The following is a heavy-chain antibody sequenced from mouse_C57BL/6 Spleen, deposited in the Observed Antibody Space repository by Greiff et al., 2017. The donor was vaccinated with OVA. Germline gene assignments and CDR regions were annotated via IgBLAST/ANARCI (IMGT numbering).Heavy chain of an antibody. CDR2: ISDGGSYT. J-gene: IGHJ4*01. CDR1: GFTFSSYA. Sequence: EVQVVESGGGLVKPGGSLKLSCAASGFTFSSYAMSWVRQTPEKRLEWVATISDGGSYTYYPDNVQGRFTISRDNAKNNQYLQMSHLKSEDTAMYYCARDWSGPCMDYWGQGTSVTVSS. CDR3: ARDWSGPCMDY. D-gene: IGHD3-2*02. V-gene: IGHV5-4*01.